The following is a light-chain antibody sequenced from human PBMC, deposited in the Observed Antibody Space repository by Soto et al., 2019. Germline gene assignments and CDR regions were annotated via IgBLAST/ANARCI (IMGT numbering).Light chain of an antibody. V-gene: IGLV1-47*01. CDR3: ATWDDSLSGVV. CDR2: RNN. J-gene: IGLJ2*01. CDR1: SSNIGSNY. Sequence: QSVLTQPPSASGTPGQRVTISCSGSSSNIGSNYVYWYQQLPETAPKLLIYRNNQRPSGVPDQFSGSKSGTSASLAISGLRSEDEADYYCATWDDSLSGVVFGGGTKVTVL.